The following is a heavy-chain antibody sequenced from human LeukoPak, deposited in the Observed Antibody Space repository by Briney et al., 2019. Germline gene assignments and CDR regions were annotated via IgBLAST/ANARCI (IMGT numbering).Heavy chain of an antibody. J-gene: IGHJ3*02. V-gene: IGHV3-20*04. CDR3: ARDRYCGGDCYTNDAFDI. CDR2: INWNGGST. Sequence: PGGSLRLSCEASGFNFNTYSMAWVRQAPGKGLEWVSGINWNGGSTGYADSVKGRFTISRDNAKNSLYLQMNSLRAEDTALYYCARDRYCGGDCYTNDAFDIWGQGTMVTVSS. CDR1: GFNFNTYS. D-gene: IGHD2-21*02.